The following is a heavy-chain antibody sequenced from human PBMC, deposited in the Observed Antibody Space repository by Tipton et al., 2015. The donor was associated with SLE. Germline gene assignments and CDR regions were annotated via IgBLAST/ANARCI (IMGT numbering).Heavy chain of an antibody. CDR3: ARHSRGATSVRTPYFDS. D-gene: IGHD1-26*01. CDR2: IHTSGST. CDR1: GGSISGTYY. Sequence: TLSLTCTVSGGSISGTYYWNWIRQSAGKGLEWIGRIHTSGSTNYNPSLKSRVTISVDTTRSQFSLKLSSVTAADTALYYCARHSRGATSVRTPYFDSWGQGTLVTVSS. J-gene: IGHJ4*02. V-gene: IGHV4-61*02.